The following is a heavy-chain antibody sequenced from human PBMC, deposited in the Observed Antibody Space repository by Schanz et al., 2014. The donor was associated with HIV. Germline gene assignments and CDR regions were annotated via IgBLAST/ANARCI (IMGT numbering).Heavy chain of an antibody. CDR2: IKDDGSEK. Sequence: EVQLLESGGGLLHPGGSLRLSCAASGFTFNSYAMNALSWVRQAPGRGLEWVANIKDDGSEKYYGDSVRGRFTISRDNADNSIYLQMNSLRADDTGLYYCARIPDYRNSGHADSWGQGTLVTVSS. CDR1: GFTFNSYA. J-gene: IGHJ4*02. D-gene: IGHD4-4*01. V-gene: IGHV3-7*01. CDR3: ARIPDYRNSGHADS.